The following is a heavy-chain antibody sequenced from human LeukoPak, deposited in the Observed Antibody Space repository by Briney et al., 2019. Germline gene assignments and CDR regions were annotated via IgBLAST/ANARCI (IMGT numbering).Heavy chain of an antibody. V-gene: IGHV3-21*01. CDR3: ARDRAGFYDSTSYYYDAFDI. D-gene: IGHD3-22*01. CDR1: GFTFSSYS. J-gene: IGHJ3*02. CDR2: ISSSSSYI. Sequence: GGSLRLSCAASGFTFSSYSMNWARQAPGKGLEWVSSISSSSSYISYADSVKGRFTISRDNAKNSLYLQMNSLRAEDTAVYYCARDRAGFYDSTSYYYDAFDIWGQGTVVTVSS.